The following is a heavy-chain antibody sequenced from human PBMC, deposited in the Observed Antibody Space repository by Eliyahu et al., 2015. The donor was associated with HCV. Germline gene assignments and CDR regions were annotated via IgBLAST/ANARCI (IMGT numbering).Heavy chain of an antibody. J-gene: IGHJ4*02. CDR1: GYTFISYG. D-gene: IGHD3-22*01. V-gene: IGHV1-18*04. CDR2: ISPYNGNR. Sequence: QVQLVQSGAEVRKPGASVKVSCKASGYTFISYGISWVRQAPGQGLEWMGWISPYNGNRKYAQKLQGRVTMTTDTSTSTVYMELRSLRSDDTAVYYCARGGYYYDSSGYYYADYWGQGTLVTVSS. CDR3: ARGGYYYDSSGYYYADY.